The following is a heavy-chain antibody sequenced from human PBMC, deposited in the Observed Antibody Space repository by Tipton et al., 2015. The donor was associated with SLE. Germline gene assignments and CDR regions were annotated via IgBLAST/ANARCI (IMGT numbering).Heavy chain of an antibody. CDR2: IYGGGAT. CDR1: GFNVTNNY. Sequence: SLRLSCAASGFNVTNNYMSWVRQAPGQGLEWVSVIYGGGATYYADSVKGRFAISRDSFENTVYLQMNRLRAEDTAIYYCLYYYMDVWGKGTTVTVSS. J-gene: IGHJ6*03. CDR3: LYYYMDV. V-gene: IGHV3-53*01.